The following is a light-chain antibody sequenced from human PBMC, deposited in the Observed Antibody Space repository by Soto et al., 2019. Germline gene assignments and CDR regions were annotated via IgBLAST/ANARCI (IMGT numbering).Light chain of an antibody. J-gene: IGKJ2*01. V-gene: IGKV1-39*01. Sequence: DIQMTQSPSSLSASVGDRVTITCRASQTITSSLNWYQQHPGKAPKLLIYSASTFQRGVPSRFAGSGSGTDFTLTISSLQPEDFATYYCQQSYSIPYTFGQGTKLEIK. CDR3: QQSYSIPYT. CDR1: QTITSS. CDR2: SAS.